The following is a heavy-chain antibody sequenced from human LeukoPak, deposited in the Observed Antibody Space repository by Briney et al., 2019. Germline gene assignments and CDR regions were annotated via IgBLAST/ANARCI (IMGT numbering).Heavy chain of an antibody. Sequence: SETLSLTCTVPGGSISSGSYYWSWIRQPAGKGLEWIGRIYTSGSTNYNPSLKSRVTISVDTSKNQFSLKLSSVTAADTAVYYCAREYSYGAFDPWGQGTLVTVSS. CDR1: GGSISSGSYY. D-gene: IGHD5-18*01. V-gene: IGHV4-61*02. J-gene: IGHJ5*02. CDR3: AREYSYGAFDP. CDR2: IYTSGST.